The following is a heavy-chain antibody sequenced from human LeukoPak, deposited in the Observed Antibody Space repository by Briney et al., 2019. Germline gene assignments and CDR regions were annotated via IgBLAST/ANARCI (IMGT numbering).Heavy chain of an antibody. V-gene: IGHV1-8*03. Sequence: ASVKVSCKASGYTFTSYYINWVRQATGQGPEWMGWMNPNSGNTDYAQKFQGRVTITRNTSISTAYMELSRLRSEDTAVYYCAREGGYSYGNYYYYMDVWGKGTTVTVSS. D-gene: IGHD5-18*01. J-gene: IGHJ6*03. CDR1: GYTFTSYY. CDR2: MNPNSGNT. CDR3: AREGGYSYGNYYYYMDV.